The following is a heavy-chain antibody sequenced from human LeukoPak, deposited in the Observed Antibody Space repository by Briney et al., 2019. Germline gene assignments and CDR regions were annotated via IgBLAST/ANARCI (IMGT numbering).Heavy chain of an antibody. Sequence: PSETLSLTCPVSGGSINNHYWSWIRQPPGMGLEWVGYIYFTGTTNYNPSLKSRVTISLDKSKNQFSLKLSSVTATDTAIYYCARGGGSPRNWGQGTLVTVS. CDR2: IYFTGTT. J-gene: IGHJ4*02. CDR1: GGSINNHY. CDR3: ARGGGSPRN. V-gene: IGHV4-59*11. D-gene: IGHD3-10*01.